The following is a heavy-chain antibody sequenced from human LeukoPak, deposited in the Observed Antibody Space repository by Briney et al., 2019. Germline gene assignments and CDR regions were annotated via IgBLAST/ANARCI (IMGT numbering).Heavy chain of an antibody. D-gene: IGHD2-21*02. CDR1: GFTFSSYW. J-gene: IGHJ4*02. Sequence: GSLRLSCAASGFTFSSYWMNWARQAPGKGLEWVASINHNGNVNYYVDSVKGRFTISRNNAKNSLYLQMNSLRVEDTAVYYCVRGNLRLPRSTPDCWGQGTLVTVSS. CDR3: VRGNLRLPRSTPDC. V-gene: IGHV3-7*01. CDR2: INHNGNVN.